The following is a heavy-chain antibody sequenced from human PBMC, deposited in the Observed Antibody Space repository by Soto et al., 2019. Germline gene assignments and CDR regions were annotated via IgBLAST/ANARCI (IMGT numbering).Heavy chain of an antibody. CDR3: AKDKGPYYDLWSGQRWFDP. J-gene: IGHJ5*02. Sequence: GALRLSCAASGFTFSTHGMHWVRQAPGKGPEWVAVISHDGSKKYYVESVEGRFSISRDNSKSIVHLQMNNVRTEDTAVYYCAKDKGPYYDLWSGQRWFDPWGQGTLVTVSS. CDR2: ISHDGSKK. V-gene: IGHV3-30*18. CDR1: GFTFSTHG. D-gene: IGHD3-3*01.